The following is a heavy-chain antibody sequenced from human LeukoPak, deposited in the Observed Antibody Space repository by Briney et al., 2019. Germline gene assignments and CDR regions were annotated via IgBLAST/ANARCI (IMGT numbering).Heavy chain of an antibody. CDR2: ISYDGSNK. D-gene: IGHD4-11*01. CDR3: AKDTVDYSNSWYFDY. V-gene: IGHV3-30-3*01. Sequence: GGSLRLSCAASGFTFSSYAMHWVRQAPGKGLEWVAVISYDGSNKYYADSVKGRFTISRDNSKNTLYLQMNSLRAEDTAVYYCAKDTVDYSNSWYFDYWGQGTLVTVSS. CDR1: GFTFSSYA. J-gene: IGHJ4*02.